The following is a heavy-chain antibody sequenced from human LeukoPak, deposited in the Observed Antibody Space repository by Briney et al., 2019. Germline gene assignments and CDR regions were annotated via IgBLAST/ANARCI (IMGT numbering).Heavy chain of an antibody. CDR1: GFIFSSYG. CDR3: ARAQGVSAFDI. D-gene: IGHD3-16*01. Sequence: GGSLRLSCAASGFIFSSYGMHWVRQAPGKGLEWVAVIWYDGSNKYYADSVKGRFTISRDNSKNTLYLQMNSLRAEDTAVYYCARAQGVSAFDIWGQGTMVTVSS. J-gene: IGHJ3*02. V-gene: IGHV3-33*01. CDR2: IWYDGSNK.